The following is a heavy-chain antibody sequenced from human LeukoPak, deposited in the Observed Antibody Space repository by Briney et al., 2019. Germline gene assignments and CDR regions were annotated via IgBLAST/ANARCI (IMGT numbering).Heavy chain of an antibody. D-gene: IGHD5-18*01. J-gene: IGHJ4*02. CDR1: GYSFTSYW. Sequence: GESLKISCQGSGYSFTSYWIGWVRQLPGKGLEWMGIIYPGDSDTRYSPSFQGQVTISADKSISTAYLQWSSLKASDTAMYYCARHSTVEVQLWLNPIDYWGQGTLITVSS. CDR2: IYPGDSDT. V-gene: IGHV5-51*01. CDR3: ARHSTVEVQLWLNPIDY.